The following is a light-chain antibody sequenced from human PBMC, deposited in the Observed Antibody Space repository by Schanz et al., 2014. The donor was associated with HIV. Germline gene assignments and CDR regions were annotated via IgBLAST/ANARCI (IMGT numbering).Light chain of an antibody. J-gene: IGLJ2*01. CDR2: SDN. V-gene: IGLV1-44*01. Sequence: QSVLTQPPSASGTPGQRVTISCSGSSSNIGTNTVNWYQQLPGTAPKLLIYSDNQRPSEVTDRFSASKSGTSASLAISGLQSEDEADYYCAVWDDSLNGRIFGGGTKLTVL. CDR1: SSNIGTNT. CDR3: AVWDDSLNGRI.